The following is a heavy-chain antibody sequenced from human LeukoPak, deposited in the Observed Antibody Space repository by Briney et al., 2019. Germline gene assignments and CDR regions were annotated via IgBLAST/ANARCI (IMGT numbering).Heavy chain of an antibody. CDR2: IYPGDSDT. J-gene: IGHJ4*02. CDR3: ATRGAARPNTFYY. V-gene: IGHV5-51*01. CDR1: GYSFTSYW. D-gene: IGHD6-6*01. Sequence: TGESLKISCKGSGYSFTSYWIGWVRQMRGKGLEWMGIIYPGDSDTRYSPSFQGQVTISADKSISTAYLQWRSLKASDTAMTYSATRGAARPNTFYYWGQGTLVTVSS.